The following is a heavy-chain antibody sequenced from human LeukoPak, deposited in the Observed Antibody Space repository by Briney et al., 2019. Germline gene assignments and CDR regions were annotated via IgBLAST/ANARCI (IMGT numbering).Heavy chain of an antibody. J-gene: IGHJ4*02. CDR1: GGSFSGYY. CDR2: INHSGST. V-gene: IGHV4-34*01. CDR3: ARWVAAAGTFLVGFDY. Sequence: PSETLSLTCAVYGGSFSGYYWSWIRQPPGKGLEWIGEINHSGSTNYNPSLKSRVTISVDTSKNKFSLKLSSVTAADTAVYYCARWVAAAGTFLVGFDYWGQGILVTVSS. D-gene: IGHD6-13*01.